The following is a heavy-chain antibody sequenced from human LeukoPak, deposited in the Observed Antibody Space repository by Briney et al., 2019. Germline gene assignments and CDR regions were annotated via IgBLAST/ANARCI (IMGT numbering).Heavy chain of an antibody. CDR2: IYHSGST. CDR3: ARDPRTPYYYHYMDV. CDR1: GYSITSGYY. J-gene: IGHJ6*03. Sequence: PSETLSLTCAVSGYSITSGYYWGWIRQPPGKGLDWIGTIYHSGSTYYNPSLKSRVTISVDTSKNQFSLKLSSVTAADTAVYYCARDPRTPYYYHYMDVWGKGTTVTVSS. V-gene: IGHV4-38-2*02.